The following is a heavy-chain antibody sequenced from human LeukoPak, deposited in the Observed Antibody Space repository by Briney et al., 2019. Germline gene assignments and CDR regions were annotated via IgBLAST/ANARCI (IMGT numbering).Heavy chain of an antibody. J-gene: IGHJ5*02. CDR2: INSDGSST. V-gene: IGHV3-74*01. CDR3: ARGQTRQRYFDWLPRLGNWFDP. CDR1: GFTFSSYW. Sequence: GGSLRLPCAASGFTFSSYWMHWVRHAPGKGLVWVSRINSDGSSTSYADSVKGRFTISRDNAKNTLYLQMNSLRAEDTAVYYCARGQTRQRYFDWLPRLGNWFDPWGQGTLVTVSS. D-gene: IGHD3-9*01.